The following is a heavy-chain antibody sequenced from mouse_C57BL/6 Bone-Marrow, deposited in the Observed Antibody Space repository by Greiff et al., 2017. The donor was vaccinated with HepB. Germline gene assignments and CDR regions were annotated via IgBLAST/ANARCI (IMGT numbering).Heavy chain of an antibody. D-gene: IGHD1-1*01. Sequence: EVQGVESGGGLVKPGGSLKLSCAASGFTFSSYAMSWVRQTPEKRLEWVATISDGGSYTYYPDNVKGRFTISRDNAKNNLYLQMSHLKSEDTAMYYCARDYYAPDYWGQGTTLTVSS. CDR1: GFTFSSYA. CDR3: ARDYYAPDY. J-gene: IGHJ2*01. V-gene: IGHV5-4*01. CDR2: ISDGGSYT.